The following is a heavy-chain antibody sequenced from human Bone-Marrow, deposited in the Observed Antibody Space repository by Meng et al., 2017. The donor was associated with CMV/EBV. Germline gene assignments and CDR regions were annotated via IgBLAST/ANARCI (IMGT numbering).Heavy chain of an antibody. CDR3: ARDRSFGEQLRPYYYSMDV. D-gene: IGHD6-6*01. CDR1: GGIFSSYA. J-gene: IGHJ6*02. V-gene: IGHV1-69*05. Sequence: AVKVTCKASGGIFSSYAISWVRQAPGQGLEWMGGIIPIFGTANYAQKFQGRVTITTDESTSTAYMELSSLRSEDTAVYYCARDRSFGEQLRPYYYSMDVWGQGTTVTVSS. CDR2: IIPIFGTA.